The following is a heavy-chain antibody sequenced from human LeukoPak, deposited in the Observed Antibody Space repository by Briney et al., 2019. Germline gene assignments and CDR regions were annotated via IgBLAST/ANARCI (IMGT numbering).Heavy chain of an antibody. CDR2: ISSSSTT. CDR1: GFTFSTYN. V-gene: IGHV3-48*02. J-gene: IGHJ3*02. CDR3: ARTSLRTFHI. Sequence: PGGSLRLSCAASGFTFSTYNMNWVRQAPGKGLEWVSYISSSSTTSYADSVKGRFTISRDTAKNSLYLQMNSLRDEDTAVYYCARTSLRTFHIWGQGTMVTVSS.